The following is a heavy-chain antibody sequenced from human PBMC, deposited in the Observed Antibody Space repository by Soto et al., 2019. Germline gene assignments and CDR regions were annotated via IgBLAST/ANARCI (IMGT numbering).Heavy chain of an antibody. V-gene: IGHV3-23*01. CDR1: GFTFNRCA. CDR2: ISGSGSLT. CDR3: AKNPGNSYFYHYHMDV. J-gene: IGHJ6*02. Sequence: SLRLSCAVSGFTFNRCALTWVRQAPGKVLEWVSGISGSGSLTYYGDSVKGRFTISRDNSKNALYLQMNSLRAEDTAVYYCAKNPGNSYFYHYHMDVWGQGTTVTVSS. D-gene: IGHD4-4*01.